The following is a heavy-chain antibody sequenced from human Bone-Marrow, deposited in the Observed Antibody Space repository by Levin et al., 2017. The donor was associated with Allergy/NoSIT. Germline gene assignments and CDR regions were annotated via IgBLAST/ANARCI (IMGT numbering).Heavy chain of an antibody. CDR1: GFTFSNYY. CDR3: ARDGAEQPWGY. D-gene: IGHD3-16*01. V-gene: IGHV3-7*01. CDR2: INQDGSQT. Sequence: QSGGSLRLSCAASGFTFSNYYMNWVRQAPGKRLEWVGNINQDGSQTYHVDSVKGRFTISRDNAKNSLYLQLNSLTAEDTAIYYCARDGAEQPWGYWGQGTLVTVSS. J-gene: IGHJ4*02.